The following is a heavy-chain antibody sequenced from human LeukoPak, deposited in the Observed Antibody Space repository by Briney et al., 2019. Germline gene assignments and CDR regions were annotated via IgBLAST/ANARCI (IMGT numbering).Heavy chain of an antibody. J-gene: IGHJ4*02. Sequence: PGGSLRLSCAASGFKFRDYYMGWIRQAPGKGLEWVSGISGSDESTFYADSVKGRFTISRDNFKSTLYLQMNSLRAEDTAVYYCAKVSSSGWYSDYWGQGTLVTVSS. CDR1: GFKFRDYY. CDR3: AKVSSSGWYSDY. CDR2: ISGSDEST. V-gene: IGHV3-23*01. D-gene: IGHD6-19*01.